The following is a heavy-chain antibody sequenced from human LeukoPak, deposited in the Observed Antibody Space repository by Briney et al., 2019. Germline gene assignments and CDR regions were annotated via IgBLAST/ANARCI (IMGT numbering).Heavy chain of an antibody. CDR1: GFTVSSNY. V-gene: IGHV3-66*01. J-gene: IGHJ4*02. Sequence: GGSLRLSCAASGFTVSSNYMSLVRQAPGRGLEWVSVIYSGGYTRYADSTKGRFTISRDNSKNTLYLQMNSLRAEDTALYYCARERGRGVISPYFDQWGQGTLVTVSS. D-gene: IGHD3-10*01. CDR3: ARERGRGVISPYFDQ. CDR2: IYSGGYT.